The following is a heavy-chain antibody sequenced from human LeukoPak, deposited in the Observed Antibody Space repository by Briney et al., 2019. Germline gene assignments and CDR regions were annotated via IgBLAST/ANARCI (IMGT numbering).Heavy chain of an antibody. CDR1: GGTFSSYA. CDR3: ARDGSLTGGINWFDP. D-gene: IGHD3-16*01. V-gene: IGHV1-69*05. Sequence: GASVKVSCKASGGTFSSYAISWVRQAPGQGLEWMGGIIPIFGTANYAQKFQGRVTITTDESTSTAYMELSSLRSEGTAVYYCARDGSLTGGINWFDPWGQGTLVTVSS. J-gene: IGHJ5*02. CDR2: IIPIFGTA.